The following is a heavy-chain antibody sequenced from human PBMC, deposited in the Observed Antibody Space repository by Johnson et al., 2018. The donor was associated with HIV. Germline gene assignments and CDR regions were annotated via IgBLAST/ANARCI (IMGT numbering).Heavy chain of an antibody. CDR2: ISRSGTTI. CDR1: GFTFTDYQ. J-gene: IGHJ3*02. Sequence: QVQLVESGGGLVKPGGSLRLSCAASGFTFTDYQMSWIRQAPGKGLEWVSYISRSGTTIYYADSVQGRFTISRENSKNTLYLQMNNLRPEDTALYYCARAPSVGADDAFDIWGQGTMVTVSS. V-gene: IGHV3-11*04. D-gene: IGHD1-26*01. CDR3: ARAPSVGADDAFDI.